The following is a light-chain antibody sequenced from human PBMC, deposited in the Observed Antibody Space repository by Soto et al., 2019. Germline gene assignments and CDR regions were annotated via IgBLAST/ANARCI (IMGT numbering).Light chain of an antibody. CDR3: QQYYSTPLT. V-gene: IGKV4-1*01. CDR2: WAS. Sequence: DIVMTQSPDSLAVSLGERATINCKSSQSVLYSSNNKNYLAWYQQKPGQPPKLLIYWASTRESGVPDRFSGSGSGTDFTLTISSLKAEDVAVYYCQQYYSTPLTCGGGTKVEIK. CDR1: QSVLYSSNNKNY. J-gene: IGKJ4*01.